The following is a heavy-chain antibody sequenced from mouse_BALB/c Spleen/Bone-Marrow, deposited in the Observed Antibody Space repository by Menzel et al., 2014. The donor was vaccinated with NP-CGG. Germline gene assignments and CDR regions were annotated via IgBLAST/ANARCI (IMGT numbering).Heavy chain of an antibody. J-gene: IGHJ4*01. CDR2: IWGDGST. D-gene: IGHD2-4*01. Sequence: QVQLQQSGPGLVAPSQSLSITCTVSGFSLTGYGVSWVRQPPGRGLEWLGMIWGDGSTDHNSALKSRLSISKDNSKSQVFLKVNSLQTEDTARYYCARDSFLITRALDYWGQGTSVTVSS. CDR3: ARDSFLITRALDY. V-gene: IGHV2-6-7*01. CDR1: GFSLTGYG.